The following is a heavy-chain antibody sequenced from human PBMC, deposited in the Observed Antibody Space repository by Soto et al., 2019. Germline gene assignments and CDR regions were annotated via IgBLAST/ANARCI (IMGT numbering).Heavy chain of an antibody. D-gene: IGHD2-21*02. CDR2: MNPNSGNT. CDR3: ARGLMGVTMVY. J-gene: IGHJ4*02. Sequence: QVQLVQSGAEVKKPGASVKVSCKASGYTFTSDDINWVRQATGQGLEWMGWMNPNSGNTGLAQRLQGRVTMTRNAFISTAYMEVSSLRSEDTAVYYCARGLMGVTMVYWGKGTLVTVSP. CDR1: GYTFTSDD. V-gene: IGHV1-8*01.